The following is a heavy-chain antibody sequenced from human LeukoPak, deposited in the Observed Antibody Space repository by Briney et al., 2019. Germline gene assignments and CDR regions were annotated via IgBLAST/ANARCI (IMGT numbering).Heavy chain of an antibody. V-gene: IGHV4-59*08. CDR2: IYYSGST. Sequence: SETLSLTCTVSGGSISGYFWSWIRQPPGKGLEWIGYIYYSGSTNYNPSLKSRVTISVDTSKNQFSLKLSSVTAADTALYYCVRQQYYYDNSGSWFYYYGMDVWGPGTTVTVSS. CDR3: VRQQYYYDNSGSWFYYYGMDV. J-gene: IGHJ6*02. CDR1: GGSISGYF. D-gene: IGHD3-22*01.